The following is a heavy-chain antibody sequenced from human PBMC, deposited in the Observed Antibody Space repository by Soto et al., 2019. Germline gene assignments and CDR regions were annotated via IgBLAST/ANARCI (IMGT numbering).Heavy chain of an antibody. D-gene: IGHD5-18*01. J-gene: IGHJ5*02. CDR3: ARVGYSYGYQNNWFDP. V-gene: IGHV4-34*01. Sequence: SETLSLTCAVYGGSFSGYYWSWIHQPPGKGLEWIGEINHSGSTNYNPSLKSRVTISVDTSKNQFSLKLSSVTAADTAVYYCARVGYSYGYQNNWFDPWGQGTLVTVSS. CDR2: INHSGST. CDR1: GGSFSGYY.